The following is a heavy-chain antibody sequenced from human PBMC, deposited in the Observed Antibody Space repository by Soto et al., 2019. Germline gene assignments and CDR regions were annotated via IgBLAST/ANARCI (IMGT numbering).Heavy chain of an antibody. Sequence: QIYLVQSGAELRSPGASVKVSCKTSGYSFARHGVSWVRQAPGQGLEWMGWISGFNGKTEYSQTLRDRVTLTTDTSTGTAFLELRRLKSDDTAIYYCARDRNYFGPAGTNWFDLWGQGTLVAVSS. CDR3: ARDRNYFGPAGTNWFDL. J-gene: IGHJ5*02. CDR2: ISGFNGKT. V-gene: IGHV1-18*01. D-gene: IGHD3-9*01. CDR1: GYSFARHG.